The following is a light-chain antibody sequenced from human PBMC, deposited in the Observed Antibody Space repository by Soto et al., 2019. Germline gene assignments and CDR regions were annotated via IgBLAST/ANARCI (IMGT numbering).Light chain of an antibody. CDR3: CSYAGSSTHVV. CDR2: EGS. J-gene: IGLJ2*01. Sequence: QSALTQPASVSGSPGQSITISCTGTSSDVGNYNLVSWYQQHPGKAPKLMIYEGSKRPSGVSNRFSGSKSGYTASLTISGLQAEDEADYYCCSYAGSSTHVVFGGGTKLTVL. CDR1: SSDVGNYNL. V-gene: IGLV2-23*01.